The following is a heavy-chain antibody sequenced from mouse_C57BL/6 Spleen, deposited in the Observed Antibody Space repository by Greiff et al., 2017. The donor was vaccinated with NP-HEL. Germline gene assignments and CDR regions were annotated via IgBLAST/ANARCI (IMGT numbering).Heavy chain of an antibody. J-gene: IGHJ2*01. D-gene: IGHD1-1*01. CDR2: INPSTGGT. CDR3: ARDYALFDY. Sequence: VQLQQSGPELVKPGASVKISCKASGYSFTGYYMNWVKQSPEKSLEWIGEINPSTGGTTYNQKFKAKATLTVDKSSSTAYMQLKGLTSEDSAVYYCARDYALFDYWGQGTTLTVSS. V-gene: IGHV1-42*01. CDR1: GYSFTGYY.